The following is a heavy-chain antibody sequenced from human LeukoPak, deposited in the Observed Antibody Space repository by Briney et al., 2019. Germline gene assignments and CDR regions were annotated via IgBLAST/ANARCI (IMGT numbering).Heavy chain of an antibody. CDR2: INPNSGGT. D-gene: IGHD5-18*01. Sequence: ASVKVSCKASGYIFTDYYMHWVRQAPGQELGWMGRINPNSGGTNYAQKFQGRVTMTRDTSISTAYMELSSLRSEDTATYYCARDSQDTAMVSYYYYGMDVWGQGTTVTVSS. J-gene: IGHJ6*02. CDR1: GYIFTDYY. CDR3: ARDSQDTAMVSYYYYGMDV. V-gene: IGHV1/OR15-1*04.